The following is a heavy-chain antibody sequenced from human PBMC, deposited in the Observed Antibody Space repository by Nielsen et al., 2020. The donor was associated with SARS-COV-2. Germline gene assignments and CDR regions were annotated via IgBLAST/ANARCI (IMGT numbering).Heavy chain of an antibody. D-gene: IGHD3-3*01. CDR2: ISSSSRDT. CDR1: GYTFTDYY. Sequence: GESLKISCAASGYTFTDYYMSWIRQAPGKGLEWVSYISSSSRDTNYADSVKGRFTISRDNAKNSLPLQMNSLRAEDTAVYYCARSTIFGVVHRAFDIWGQGTMVTVSS. V-gene: IGHV3-11*03. CDR3: ARSTIFGVVHRAFDI. J-gene: IGHJ3*02.